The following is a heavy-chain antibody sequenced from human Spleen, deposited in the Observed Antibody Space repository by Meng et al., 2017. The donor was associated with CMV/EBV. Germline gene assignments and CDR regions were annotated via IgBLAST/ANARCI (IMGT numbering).Heavy chain of an antibody. CDR1: GFTFSAFS. J-gene: IGHJ6*02. CDR3: ARDSREPYYYGMDV. V-gene: IGHV3-21*01. Sequence: GGSLRLSCAASGFTFSAFSMNWVRQAPGKGLEWVSSISSSSTYMYYADSVKGRFTISRDNAKNSLYLQMNSLRAEDTAVYYCARDSREPYYYGMDVWGQGTTVTVSS. D-gene: IGHD1-26*01. CDR2: ISSSSTYM.